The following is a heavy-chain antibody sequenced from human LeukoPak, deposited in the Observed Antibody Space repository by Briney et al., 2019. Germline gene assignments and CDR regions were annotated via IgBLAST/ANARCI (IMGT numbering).Heavy chain of an antibody. CDR2: IYTSGST. D-gene: IGHD2-21*02. CDR3: ASLGNFYCGGDCYLDY. CDR1: GGSISSYY. Sequence: SETLSLTCTVSGGSISSYYWSWIRQPAGKGLEWIGRIYTSGSTNYNPSLKSRVTMSVDTSKNQFSLRLSSVTAADTAVYYCASLGNFYCGGDCYLDYWGQGTLVTVSS. V-gene: IGHV4-4*07. J-gene: IGHJ4*02.